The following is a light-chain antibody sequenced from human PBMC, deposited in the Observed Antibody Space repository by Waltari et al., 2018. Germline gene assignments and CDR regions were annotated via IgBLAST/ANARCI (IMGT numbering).Light chain of an antibody. CDR2: QAS. Sequence: DIQMTQSPSTLSASVGDRVTITCRASLSVSNWLDWYQQKPGRAPKILIYQASTLQSGVPSRFSGSGSGTEFTLTISSLQPDDFATYYCLQYNTYRTFGQGTKLDIK. CDR1: LSVSNW. CDR3: LQYNTYRT. V-gene: IGKV1-5*03. J-gene: IGKJ1*01.